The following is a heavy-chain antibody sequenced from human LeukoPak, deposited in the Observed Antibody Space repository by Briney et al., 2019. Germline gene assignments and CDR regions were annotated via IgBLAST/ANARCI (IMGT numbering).Heavy chain of an antibody. V-gene: IGHV1-18*01. CDR1: GYTFTSYG. CDR2: ISAYNGNT. J-gene: IGHJ3*02. CDR3: ARDGGSYFFAAFDI. Sequence: ASVKVSCKASGYTFTSYGISWVRQAPGQGLEWMGWISAYNGNTNYAQKLQGRVTITADKSTSTAYMELSSLRSEDTAVYYCARDGGSYFFAAFDIWGQGTMVTVSS. D-gene: IGHD1-26*01.